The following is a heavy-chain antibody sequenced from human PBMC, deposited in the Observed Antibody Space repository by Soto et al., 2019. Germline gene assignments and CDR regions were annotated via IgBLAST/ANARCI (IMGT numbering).Heavy chain of an antibody. D-gene: IGHD3-3*01. CDR2: IKSKTDGGTT. J-gene: IGHJ6*02. V-gene: IGHV3-15*01. Sequence: PGGSLRLSCAASGFTFSNAWMSWVRQAPGKGLEWVGRIKSKTDGGTTDYAAPVKGRFTISRDDSKNTLYLQMNSLKTEDTAVYYCTTAREKLRFLEWDREGGNYYYYYGMDVWGQGTTVTVYS. CDR1: GFTFSNAW. CDR3: TTAREKLRFLEWDREGGNYYYYYGMDV.